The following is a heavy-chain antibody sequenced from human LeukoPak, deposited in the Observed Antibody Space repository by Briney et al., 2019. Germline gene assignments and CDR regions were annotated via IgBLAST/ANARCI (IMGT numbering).Heavy chain of an antibody. CDR1: GYTFTSYG. D-gene: IGHD6-19*01. CDR3: ASPPPPHSSGWSIY. J-gene: IGHJ4*02. V-gene: IGHV1-18*01. CDR2: ISAYNGNT. Sequence: ASVKVSCKASGYTFTSYGISWVRQAPGQGLEWMGWISAYNGNTNYAQKLQGRVTMTTDTSTSTAYMELRSLRSDDTAVYYCASPPPPHSSGWSIYWGQGTLVTVSS.